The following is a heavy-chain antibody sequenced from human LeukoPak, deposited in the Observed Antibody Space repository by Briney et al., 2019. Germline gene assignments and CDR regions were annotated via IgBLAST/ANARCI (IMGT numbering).Heavy chain of an antibody. CDR2: ISGSGGST. CDR1: GFTFSSYA. CDR3: AKGPPYDILTGYQYYFDY. V-gene: IGHV3-23*01. D-gene: IGHD3-9*01. Sequence: PGGPLRLSCAASGFTFSSYAMSWVRQAPGKGLEWVSAISGSGGSTYYADSVKGRFTISRDNSKNTLYLQMNSLRAEDTAVYYCAKGPPYDILTGYQYYFDYWGQGTLVTVSS. J-gene: IGHJ4*02.